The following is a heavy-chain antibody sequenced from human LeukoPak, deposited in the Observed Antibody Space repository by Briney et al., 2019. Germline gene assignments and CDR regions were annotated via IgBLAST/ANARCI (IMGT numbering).Heavy chain of an antibody. D-gene: IGHD2-2*01. CDR2: IYYSGST. V-gene: IGHV4-30-4*08. CDR1: GGSISSGDYY. CDR3: TRSKVPAATDWYFDL. Sequence: PSQTLSLTCTVSGGSISSGDYYWSWIRQPPGKGLEWIGYIYYSGSTYYNPSLKSRVTISVDTSKNQFSLKLSSVTAADTAVYYCTRSKVPAATDWYFDLWGRGTLVTVSS. J-gene: IGHJ2*01.